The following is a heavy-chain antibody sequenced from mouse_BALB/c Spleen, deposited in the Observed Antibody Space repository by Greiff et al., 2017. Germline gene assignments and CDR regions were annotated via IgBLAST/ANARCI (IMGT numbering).Heavy chain of an antibody. CDR1: GFTFSSYG. CDR3: ARGGGYYYYAMDY. D-gene: IGHD2-3*01. CDR2: ISSGGSYT. V-gene: IGHV5-6*01. J-gene: IGHJ4*01. Sequence: EVQLVESGGDLVKPGGSLKLSCAASGFTFSSYGMSWVRQTPDKRLEWVATISSGGSYTYYPASVKGRFTISRDNAKNTLYLQMSSLKSEDTAMYYCARGGGYYYYAMDYWGQGTSVTVSS.